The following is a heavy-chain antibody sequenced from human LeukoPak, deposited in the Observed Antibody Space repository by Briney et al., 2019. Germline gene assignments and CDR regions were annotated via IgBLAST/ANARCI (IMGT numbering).Heavy chain of an antibody. V-gene: IGHV3-7*01. CDR2: INEDGGDK. CDR3: ARDPEHGDYYYYYYMDV. J-gene: IGHJ6*03. Sequence: GGSLRLSCAASGFTFSNYWMSWIRQAPGKGLEWAAHINEDGGDKYYVESVKGRFTISRDNAKNSLYLQMNSLRAEDTAVYYCARDPEHGDYYYYYYMDVWGKGTTVTVSS. D-gene: IGHD4-17*01. CDR1: GFTFSNYW.